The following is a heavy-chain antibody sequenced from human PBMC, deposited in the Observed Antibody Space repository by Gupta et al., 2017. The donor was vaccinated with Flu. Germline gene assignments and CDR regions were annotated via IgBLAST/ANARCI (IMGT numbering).Heavy chain of an antibody. Sequence: TSYYMHWVRQAPGQGREWMGIINPSGGSTSYAQKFQGRVTMTRDTSTSTVYMELSSLRSEDTAVYYCALDKGWGSYRHDYWGQGTLVTVSS. D-gene: IGHD3-16*02. J-gene: IGHJ4*02. V-gene: IGHV1-46*03. CDR3: ALDKGWGSYRHDY. CDR2: INPSGGST. CDR1: TSYY.